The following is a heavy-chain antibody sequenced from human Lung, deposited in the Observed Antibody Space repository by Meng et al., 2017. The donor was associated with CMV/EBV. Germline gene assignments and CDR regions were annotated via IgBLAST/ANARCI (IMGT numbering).Heavy chain of an antibody. CDR2: IYPGDSDN. V-gene: IGHV5-51*01. J-gene: IGHJ4*02. Sequence: GGSXRLXCKGSGYSFTSYWIGWVRQMPGKGLEWMGIIYPGDSDNRYSPSFQGQVTISADKSISTAYLQWSSLKASGTAMYYCARPPSGAAGNNHFDYSRKGTLVTVSS. CDR3: ARPPSGAAGNNHFDY. CDR1: GYSFTSYW. D-gene: IGHD6-13*01.